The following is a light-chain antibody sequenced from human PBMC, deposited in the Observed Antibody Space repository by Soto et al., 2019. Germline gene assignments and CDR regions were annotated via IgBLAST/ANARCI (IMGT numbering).Light chain of an antibody. CDR3: QQSYTTRPLT. CDR1: QTVTNY. V-gene: IGKV1-39*01. CDR2: ADS. Sequence: GDRVTLTCRASQTVTNYLHWYQQKPGKAPKLLIYADSNLQSGVPSRFGASGSGTDFTLTISGLQPEDFATYYCQQSYTTRPLTFGGGTKVESK. J-gene: IGKJ4*01.